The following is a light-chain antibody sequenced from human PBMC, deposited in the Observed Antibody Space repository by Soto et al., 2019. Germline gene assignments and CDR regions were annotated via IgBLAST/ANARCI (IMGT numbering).Light chain of an antibody. J-gene: IGKJ1*01. Sequence: EIVLTQSPASLSLSPGERATLSCRASQSVDSFLAWYQQKPGRTPRLLIYGASTRATGIPARFSGSGSGTEFTLSINSLQSEDFAVYYCQEYDNWPPEGTFGQGTK. V-gene: IGKV3-15*01. CDR2: GAS. CDR1: QSVDSF. CDR3: QEYDNWPPEGT.